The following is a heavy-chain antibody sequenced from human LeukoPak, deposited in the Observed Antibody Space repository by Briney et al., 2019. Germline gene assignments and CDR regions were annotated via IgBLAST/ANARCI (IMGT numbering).Heavy chain of an antibody. CDR2: ISGSGGST. J-gene: IGHJ4*02. D-gene: IGHD3-3*01. CDR3: AKVAPTYYDFWSGYYMDY. Sequence: PGGSLRLSCAASGFTFISYAMSWVRQAPGKGLEWVSAISGSGGSTYYADSVKGRFTISRDNSKNTLYVQMNSLRAEDTAVYYCAKVAPTYYDFWSGYYMDYWGQGTLVTVSS. CDR1: GFTFISYA. V-gene: IGHV3-23*01.